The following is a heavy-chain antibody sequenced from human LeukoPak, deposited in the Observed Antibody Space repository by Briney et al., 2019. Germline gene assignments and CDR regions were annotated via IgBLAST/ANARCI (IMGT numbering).Heavy chain of an antibody. Sequence: PGGSLRLSCAASGFTFSSYGMNWVRQAPGKGLEWVSSISSSSSYIYYADSVKGRFTISRDNAKNSLYLQMNSLRAEDTAVYYCARGSRFGELSYNWFDPWGQGTLVTVSS. V-gene: IGHV3-21*01. CDR1: GFTFSSYG. CDR3: ARGSRFGELSYNWFDP. CDR2: ISSSSSYI. J-gene: IGHJ5*02. D-gene: IGHD3-10*01.